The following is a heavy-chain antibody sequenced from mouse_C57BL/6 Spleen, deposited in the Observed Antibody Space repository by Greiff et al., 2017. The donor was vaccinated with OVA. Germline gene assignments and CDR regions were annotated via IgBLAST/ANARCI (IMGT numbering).Heavy chain of an antibody. V-gene: IGHV1-5*01. J-gene: IGHJ1*03. CDR2: IYPGNSDT. CDR1: GYTFTSYW. Sequence: EVQLQQSGTVLARPGASVKMSCKTSGYTFTSYWMHWVKQRPGQGLEWIGAIYPGNSDTSYNQKFKGKAKLTAVTSASTAYMELSSLTNEDSAVYYCTRDYSNHWYFDVWGTGTTVTVSS. D-gene: IGHD2-5*01. CDR3: TRDYSNHWYFDV.